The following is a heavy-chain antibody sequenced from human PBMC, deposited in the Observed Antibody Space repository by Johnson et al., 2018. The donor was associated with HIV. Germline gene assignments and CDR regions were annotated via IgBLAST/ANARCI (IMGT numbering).Heavy chain of an antibody. CDR3: ARERDSGDSLHRRFRAFDI. D-gene: IGHD4-17*01. CDR2: MHNTGSDRT. Sequence: VQLVESGGGFIQPGGSLKLSCAASGFTVSGKFMGWVRLAPGKGLEWVSSMHNTGSDRTSYTDSVKDRVPISRNSSKNAVYLQMSSLRVDDTAVYYCARERDSGDSLHRRFRAFDIWGQGKMVTVSS. V-gene: IGHV3-66*03. J-gene: IGHJ3*02. CDR1: GFTVSGKF.